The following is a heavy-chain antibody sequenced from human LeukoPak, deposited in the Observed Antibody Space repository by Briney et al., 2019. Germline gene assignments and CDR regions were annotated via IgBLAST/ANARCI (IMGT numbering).Heavy chain of an antibody. V-gene: IGHV3-15*01. Sequence: GGSLRLSCAASGLTVTKAWMSWVRQAPGKGLEWVGRIKSKTAGGTTDYAAPVKGRFTISSDDSKNTLYLQMNSLKIEDTAVYYCTTDFDYIGSYDYWGQGALVTISS. CDR1: GLTVTKAW. CDR2: IKSKTAGGTT. D-gene: IGHD1-26*01. CDR3: TTDFDYIGSYDY. J-gene: IGHJ4*02.